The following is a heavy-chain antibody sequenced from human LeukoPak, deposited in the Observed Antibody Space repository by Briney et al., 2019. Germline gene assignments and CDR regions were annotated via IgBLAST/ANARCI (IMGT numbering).Heavy chain of an antibody. V-gene: IGHV3-23*01. CDR2: ISASGGST. CDR1: GFTFSSSA. J-gene: IGHJ5*02. D-gene: IGHD6-19*01. Sequence: GGSLRLSCAASGFTFSSSAMSWVRQVPGKGLEWVSGISASGGSTNYADSVRGRFTISRDNSKNTLYVQMNSLRVEDTAVYYCARDGYSSGRNWFDPWGRGTLVTVSS. CDR3: ARDGYSSGRNWFDP.